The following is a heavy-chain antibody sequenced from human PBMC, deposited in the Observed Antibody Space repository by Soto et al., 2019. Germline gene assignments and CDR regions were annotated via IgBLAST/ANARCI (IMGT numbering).Heavy chain of an antibody. Sequence: GGSLRLSCAASALTSSRYAMHWVRQARGKGLVWVAVVSYDGSNKYYADSVKGRVTIYRDNTKNTQYLQMNSLRAEDTAVYYCARALYYYDSSGRRKKTSLFDYWGQGTLVTVSS. CDR3: ARALYYYDSSGRRKKTSLFDY. J-gene: IGHJ4*02. CDR2: VSYDGSNK. CDR1: ALTSSRYA. V-gene: IGHV3-30-3*01. D-gene: IGHD3-22*01.